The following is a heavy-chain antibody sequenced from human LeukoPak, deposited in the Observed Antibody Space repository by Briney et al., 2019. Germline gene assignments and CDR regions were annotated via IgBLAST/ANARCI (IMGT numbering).Heavy chain of an antibody. V-gene: IGHV4-4*02. CDR1: GGSISSSSSIC. Sequence: SETLSLTCAVSGGSISSSSSICWTWVRQPAGEGLEWIGEIYHNGATNYNPSLKSRVTISLDTSKNQFSLKLSSVTAADTAIYYCARGNLEWAAGTRWFDPWGQGTLVTVSS. D-gene: IGHD6-13*01. CDR3: ARGNLEWAAGTRWFDP. J-gene: IGHJ5*02. CDR2: IYHNGAT.